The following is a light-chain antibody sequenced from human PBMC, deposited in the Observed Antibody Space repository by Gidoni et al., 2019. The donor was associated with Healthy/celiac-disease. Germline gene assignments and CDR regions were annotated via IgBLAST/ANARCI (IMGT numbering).Light chain of an antibody. CDR2: KAS. CDR3: QQYNSYSPWT. V-gene: IGKV1-5*03. CDR1: QSISSW. Sequence: DIQMTQYPSTLSASVGDRVTITCRASQSISSWLAWYQQKPGKAPNLLIYKASSLESGVPSRFSGSGSGTEFTLTISSLQPDDCATYYCQQYNSYSPWTFGQGTKVEIK. J-gene: IGKJ1*01.